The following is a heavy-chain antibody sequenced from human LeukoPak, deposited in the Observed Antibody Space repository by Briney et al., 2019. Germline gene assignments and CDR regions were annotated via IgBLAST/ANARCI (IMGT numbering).Heavy chain of an antibody. Sequence: GGSLRLSCAASGFTFSDYYMRWIRQARGKGLEWVSYISSSGSTIYYADSVKGRFTISRDNAKNSLYLQMNSLRAEDTAVYYCARGVRKWLALYYYYGMDVWGQGTTVTVSS. CDR3: ARGVRKWLALYYYYGMDV. D-gene: IGHD6-19*01. J-gene: IGHJ6*02. CDR1: GFTFSDYY. V-gene: IGHV3-11*01. CDR2: ISSSGSTI.